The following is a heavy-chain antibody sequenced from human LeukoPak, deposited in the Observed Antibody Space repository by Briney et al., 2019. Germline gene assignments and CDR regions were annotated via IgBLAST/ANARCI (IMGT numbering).Heavy chain of an antibody. D-gene: IGHD6-19*01. CDR2: IYSGGST. Sequence: GGSLRLSCAASGFTVSSNYMSWVRQAPGKGLEWVSVIYSGGSTYYADSVKGRFTISRDNSKNTLYLQMNSLRAEDTAVYYCASDPRYSSGWYNYYYGMDVWGQGTTVTVSS. CDR3: ASDPRYSSGWYNYYYGMDV. CDR1: GFTVSSNY. V-gene: IGHV3-66*01. J-gene: IGHJ6*02.